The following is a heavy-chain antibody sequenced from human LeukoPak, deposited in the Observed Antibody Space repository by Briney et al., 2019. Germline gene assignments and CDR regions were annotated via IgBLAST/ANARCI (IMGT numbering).Heavy chain of an antibody. CDR2: INQDGSKK. J-gene: IGHJ4*02. CDR1: GFTFSNYW. CDR3: ARMFSSGWLDYFDY. V-gene: IGHV3-7*01. Sequence: PGGSLRLSCAASGFTFSNYWMSWVRQAPGKGLEWVANINQDGSKKYFVDSVRGRFTISRDNTKNSVYVQMNSLSAEDTAVYYCARMFSSGWLDYFDYWGQGTLVTVSS. D-gene: IGHD6-19*01.